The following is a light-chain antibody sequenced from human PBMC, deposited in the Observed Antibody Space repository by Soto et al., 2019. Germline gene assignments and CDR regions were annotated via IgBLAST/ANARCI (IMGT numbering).Light chain of an antibody. CDR3: LQDYNYPWT. J-gene: IGKJ1*01. V-gene: IGKV1-6*02. Sequence: TQSPLSLPVPPGEPASISCRSSQSLLHINGYNYLDWYQQKPGKAPELLIFAASNLQGEVPSRFSGSGSGTDFTLTISSLQPEDFATYYCLQDYNYPWTFGQGTKVDI. CDR1: QSLLHINGYNY. CDR2: AAS.